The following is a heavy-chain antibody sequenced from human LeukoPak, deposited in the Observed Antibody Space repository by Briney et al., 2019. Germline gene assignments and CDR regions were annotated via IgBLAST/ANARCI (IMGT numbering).Heavy chain of an antibody. CDR1: GYTFTGYY. D-gene: IGHD2/OR15-2a*01. J-gene: IGHJ6*03. Sequence: ASVKVSCKASGYTFTGYYMHWVRQAPGQGLEWMGWINPNSGGTNYAQKFQGWVTMTRDTSISTVYMELRKVRSDDTAVYYCARVRPPISWSTSYHYMDVWGKGTTVTVSS. V-gene: IGHV1-2*04. CDR3: ARVRPPISWSTSYHYMDV. CDR2: INPNSGGT.